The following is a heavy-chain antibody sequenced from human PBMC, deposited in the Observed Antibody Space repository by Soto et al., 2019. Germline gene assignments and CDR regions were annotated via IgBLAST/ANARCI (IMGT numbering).Heavy chain of an antibody. CDR2: IYHSGST. D-gene: IGHD5-12*01. CDR3: AGGPGVARNY. CDR1: GGSISSGGYS. V-gene: IGHV4-30-2*01. J-gene: IGHJ4*02. Sequence: QLQLQESGSGLVKPSQTLYLTCAVSGGSISSGGYSWSWIRQPPGKGLEWIGYIYHSGSTYYNPSLKSRVTISVDSSKNQFSLKLSSVTAADTAVYYFAGGPGVARNYWGQGTLVTVSS.